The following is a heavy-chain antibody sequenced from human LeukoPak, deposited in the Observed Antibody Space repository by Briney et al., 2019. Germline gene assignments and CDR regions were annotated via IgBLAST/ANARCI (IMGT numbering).Heavy chain of an antibody. J-gene: IGHJ4*02. CDR2: IYYSGST. CDR3: ARVAGGAGTATTIDY. CDR1: GGSISSGDYY. V-gene: IGHV4-30-4*01. D-gene: IGHD6-19*01. Sequence: SETLSLTCTVSGGSISSGDYYWSWIRQPPGKGLEWIGYIYYSGSTYYNPSLKSRVTISVDTSKNQFSLKLSSVTAADTAVYYCARVAGGAGTATTIDYWGQGTLVTVSS.